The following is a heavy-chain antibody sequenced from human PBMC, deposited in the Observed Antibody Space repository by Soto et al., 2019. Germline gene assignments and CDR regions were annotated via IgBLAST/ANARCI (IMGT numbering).Heavy chain of an antibody. J-gene: IGHJ3*02. CDR1: GFSINSYA. D-gene: IGHD3-9*01. CDR2: VSLSGAT. V-gene: IGHV3-23*01. CDR3: TRVQYDRDVYDWFPAI. Sequence: DVQLLESGGGLVQPGGSLRLSCAASGFSINSYATSWARQAPGKGLEWVSAVSLSGATYYAKIVEGRFSISRDNSKNTLYLQMNSLRDEETAVYFGTRVQYDRDVYDWFPAIWGPGTMVTVS.